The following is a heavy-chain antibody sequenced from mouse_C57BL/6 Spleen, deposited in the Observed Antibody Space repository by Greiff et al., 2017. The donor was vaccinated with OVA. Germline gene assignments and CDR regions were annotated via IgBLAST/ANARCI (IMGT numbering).Heavy chain of an antibody. D-gene: IGHD1-1*01. CDR2: IDPSDSYT. CDR1: GYTFTSYW. CDR3: ANYGSSYHYAMDY. Sequence: VQLQQPGAELVKPGASVKLSCKASGYTFTSYWMQWVKQRPGQGLEWIGEIDPSDSYTNYNQKFKGKATLTVDTSSSTAYMQLSSLTSEDSAVYYCANYGSSYHYAMDYWGQGTSVTVSS. J-gene: IGHJ4*01. V-gene: IGHV1-50*01.